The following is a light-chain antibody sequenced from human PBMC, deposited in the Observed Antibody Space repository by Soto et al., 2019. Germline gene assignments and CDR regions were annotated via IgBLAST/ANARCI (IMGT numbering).Light chain of an antibody. V-gene: IGLV2-14*03. J-gene: IGLJ1*01. Sequence: QSALTQPASVSGSPGQSITISCTGTSSDIGTYNFVSWYQQHPGKAPKLMIYDVTNRPSGVSIRFSGSKSDNTASLTISGLQAEDEADYYCSSYTASASYVFGTGTKVTVL. CDR3: SSYTASASYV. CDR2: DVT. CDR1: SSDIGTYNF.